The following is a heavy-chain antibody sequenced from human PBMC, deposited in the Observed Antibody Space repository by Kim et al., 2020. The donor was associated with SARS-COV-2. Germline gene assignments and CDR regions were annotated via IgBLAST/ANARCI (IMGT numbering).Heavy chain of an antibody. CDR2: IYYSGST. CDR1: GGSIRSYY. V-gene: IGHV4-59*01. D-gene: IGHD4-4*01. J-gene: IGHJ4*02. CDR3: ASVGNDYSNLGFDY. Sequence: SETLSLTCTVSGGSIRSYYWSWIRQPPGKGLEWIGYIYYSGSTNYNPSLKSRVTISVDTSKNQFSLKLSSVTAADTAVYYCASVGNDYSNLGFDYWGQGTLVTVSS.